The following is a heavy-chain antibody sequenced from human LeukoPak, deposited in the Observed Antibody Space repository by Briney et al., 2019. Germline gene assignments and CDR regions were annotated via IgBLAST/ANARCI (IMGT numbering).Heavy chain of an antibody. D-gene: IGHD3-22*01. J-gene: IGHJ4*02. V-gene: IGHV4-59*01. CDR2: IRYGGST. Sequence: PSETLSLTCTISDGSISSYYWNWIRQSPGKGLEWIGHIRYGGSTHYNPSLQSRVSISIDTSKKHFSLNLRSVTAVDTAVYYCARWGHFDTSGYFVVDYWGQGTLVTVSS. CDR3: ARWGHFDTSGYFVVDY. CDR1: DGSISSYY.